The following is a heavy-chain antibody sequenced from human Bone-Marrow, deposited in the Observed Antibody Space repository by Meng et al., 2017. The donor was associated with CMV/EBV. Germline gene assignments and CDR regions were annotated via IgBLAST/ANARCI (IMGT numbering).Heavy chain of an antibody. CDR2: ISSSSSYI. D-gene: IGHD1-7*01. CDR3: ARDANWNSGYYYYGMDV. Sequence: GESLKISCAASGFTFSSYSMNWVRQAPGKGLEWVSSISSSSSYIYYADSVKGRFTISRDNAKNSLYLQMNSLRAEDTAVYYCARDANWNSGYYYYGMDVWGQGTRVTVSS. CDR1: GFTFSSYS. J-gene: IGHJ6*02. V-gene: IGHV3-21*01.